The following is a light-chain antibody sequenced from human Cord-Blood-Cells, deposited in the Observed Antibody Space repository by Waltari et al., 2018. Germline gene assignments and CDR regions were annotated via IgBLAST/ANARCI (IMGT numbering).Light chain of an antibody. CDR2: WAS. V-gene: IGKV4-1*01. Sequence: IVITQTPDSLVVSLCERATIHCKFSRSVLSSSNNKNYLAWYQQKPGQPPKLLIYWASTRESGVPDRFSGSGSGTDFTLTISSLQAEDVAVYYCQQYYSTPFTFGPGTKVDIK. CDR1: RSVLSSSNNKNY. J-gene: IGKJ3*01. CDR3: QQYYSTPFT.